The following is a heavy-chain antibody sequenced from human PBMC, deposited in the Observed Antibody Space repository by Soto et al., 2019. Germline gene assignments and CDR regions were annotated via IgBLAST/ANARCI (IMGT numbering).Heavy chain of an antibody. CDR2: VDLVGNT. D-gene: IGHD3-10*01. V-gene: IGHV4-4*02. CDR1: GGSISSSNW. Sequence: QVLLQESGPGLVEPSGTLSLTCAVSGGSISSSNWWSWVRQSPEKGLEWIGEVDLVGNTRYNPSLTSGVTISVDKSKSQFSLNLTSVTAADTAVYYCARHGAFYFDRWGQGTLVTVSS. CDR3: ARHGAFYFDR. J-gene: IGHJ4*02.